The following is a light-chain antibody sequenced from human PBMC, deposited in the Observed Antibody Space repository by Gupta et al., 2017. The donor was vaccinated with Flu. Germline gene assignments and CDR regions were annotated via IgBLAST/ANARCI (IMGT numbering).Light chain of an antibody. CDR1: NFGSKS. V-gene: IGLV3-21*02. CDR3: QVWDTTSDHLVM. Sequence: SSVLTQPPSVSVAPGQSTTLACGGNNFGSKSVHWYQQKPGQAPVLVVHDDSDRPSGIPARFSGSKSGNTATLTINRVEAGDEADYYCQVWDTTSDHLVMFGGGTKLTVL. J-gene: IGLJ3*02. CDR2: DDS.